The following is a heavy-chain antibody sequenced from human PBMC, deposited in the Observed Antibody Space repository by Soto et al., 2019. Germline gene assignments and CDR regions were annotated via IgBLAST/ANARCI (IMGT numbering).Heavy chain of an antibody. D-gene: IGHD3-10*01. CDR2: SHYTGST. CDR1: GASISSSGYY. CDR3: ARDITPSPWFAGKYFDP. J-gene: IGHJ5*02. Sequence: PSETLSLTCTVSGASISSSGYYWAWMRQPPGKGPEWIGSSHYTGSTTYNPSLETRVAISVDTSKNQFSLRLTSVTAADTAVYYCARDITPSPWFAGKYFDPWGQGTLVTVSS. V-gene: IGHV4-39*07.